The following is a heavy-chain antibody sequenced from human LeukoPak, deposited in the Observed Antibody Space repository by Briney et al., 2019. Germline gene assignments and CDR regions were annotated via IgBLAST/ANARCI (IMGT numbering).Heavy chain of an antibody. D-gene: IGHD3-3*01. CDR2: ISWNSGSI. CDR3: AKSEGAIFGVAYDY. J-gene: IGHJ4*02. CDR1: GFTFDDYA. Sequence: GGSLRLSCAASGFTFDDYAMHWVRQAPGKGLEWVSGISWNSGSIGYADSVKGRFTISRDNAKNSLYLQMNSLRAEDMALYYCAKSEGAIFGVAYDYWGQGTLVTVSS. V-gene: IGHV3-9*03.